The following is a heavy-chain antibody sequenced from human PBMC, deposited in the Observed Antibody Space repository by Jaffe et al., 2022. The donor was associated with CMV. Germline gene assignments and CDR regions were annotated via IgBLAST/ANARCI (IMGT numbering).Heavy chain of an antibody. CDR1: GFTVSSNY. CDR3: ARVMVGATELFDY. D-gene: IGHD1-26*01. CDR2: IYSGGST. V-gene: IGHV3-53*01. J-gene: IGHJ4*02. Sequence: EVQLVESGGGLIQPGGSLRLSCAASGFTVSSNYMSWVRQAPGKGLEWVSVIYSGGSTYYADSVKGRFTISRDNSKNTLYLQMNSLRAEDTAVYYCARVMVGATELFDYWGQGTLVTVSS.